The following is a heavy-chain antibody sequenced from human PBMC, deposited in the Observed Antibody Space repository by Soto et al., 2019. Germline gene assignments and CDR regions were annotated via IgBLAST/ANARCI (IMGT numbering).Heavy chain of an antibody. CDR1: GFTFSSNA. CDR2: ISANGQGI. Sequence: GSLRLSCAASGFTFSSNALSWVRQAPGKGLEWVSAISANGQGIYYADSVRGRFTISRDNSKNTIFLHMDSLSAENTAVYYCAKDRNYPRDQFHYWGQGTLVTVSS. D-gene: IGHD1-7*01. V-gene: IGHV3-23*01. CDR3: AKDRNYPRDQFHY. J-gene: IGHJ4*02.